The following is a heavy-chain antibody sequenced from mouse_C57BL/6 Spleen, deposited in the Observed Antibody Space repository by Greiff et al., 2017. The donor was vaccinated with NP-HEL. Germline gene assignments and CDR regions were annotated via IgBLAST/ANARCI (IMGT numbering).Heavy chain of an antibody. J-gene: IGHJ4*01. CDR2: IDPSDSET. CDR1: GYTFTSYW. D-gene: IGHD2-1*01. Sequence: QVQLQQPGAELVRPGSSVKLSCKASGYTFTSYWMHWVKQRPIQGLEWIGNIDPSDSETHYNQKFKDKATLTVDKSSSTAYMQLSSLTSEDSAVDYCARGTRNYLYYAMDYWGQGASVTVSS. CDR3: ARGTRNYLYYAMDY. V-gene: IGHV1-52*01.